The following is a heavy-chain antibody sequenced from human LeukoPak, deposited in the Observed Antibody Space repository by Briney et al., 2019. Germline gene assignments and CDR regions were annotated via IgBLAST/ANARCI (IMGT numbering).Heavy chain of an antibody. CDR1: GFTFSNYG. J-gene: IGHJ3*02. CDR3: AKGPLVTLDI. CDR2: IRYDGSNK. Sequence: GGSLRLSCAASGFTFSNYGMHWVRQAPGKGLEWVAFIRYDGSNKYYADSVKGRFTISRDNSKNTLYLHMNSLRAEDTAVYYCAKGPLVTLDIWGQGTMVTVSS. D-gene: IGHD2-8*02. V-gene: IGHV3-30*02.